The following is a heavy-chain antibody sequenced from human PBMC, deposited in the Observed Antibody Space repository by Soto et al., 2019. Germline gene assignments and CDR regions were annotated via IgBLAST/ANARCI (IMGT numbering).Heavy chain of an antibody. CDR3: AKASTMVTSYYFDH. Sequence: QVPLVESGGGVVQPGRSLRLSCAASGFTFSRYGMHWFRQAPGKGLEWVAAISYHGSDKYYADSVKGRFTISRDNSKNTLSLQMNSLSPEDTAVYYCAKASTMVTSYYFDHWGQGILVTVSS. CDR2: ISYHGSDK. CDR1: GFTFSRYG. D-gene: IGHD4-17*01. V-gene: IGHV3-30*18. J-gene: IGHJ4*02.